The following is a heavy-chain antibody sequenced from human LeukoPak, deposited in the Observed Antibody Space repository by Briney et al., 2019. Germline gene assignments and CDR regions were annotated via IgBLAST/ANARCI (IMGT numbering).Heavy chain of an antibody. CDR1: GYTFTSYA. J-gene: IGHJ4*02. CDR2: INAGNGNT. Sequence: ASVKVSCKASGYTFTSYAMHWVRQAPGQRLEWMGWINAGNGNTNYAQKLQGRVTMTTDTSTSTAYMELRSLRSDDTAVYYCARSLNKGYIVVVPAAPFDYWGQGTLVTVSS. CDR3: ARSLNKGYIVVVPAAPFDY. D-gene: IGHD2-2*01. V-gene: IGHV1-3*01.